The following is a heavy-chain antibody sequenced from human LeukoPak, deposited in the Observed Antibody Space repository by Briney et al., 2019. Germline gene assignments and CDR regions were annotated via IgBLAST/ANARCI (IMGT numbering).Heavy chain of an antibody. D-gene: IGHD3-10*01. CDR1: GYTFTGYY. V-gene: IGHV1-2*02. Sequence: GASVKVSCKASGYTFTGYYMHWVRQAPGQGLEWMGWINPNSGGTNYAQKFQGRVTMTRDTSISTAYMELSRLRSDDTAVYYCARGSPGWFGLFDPWGQGTLVTVSS. J-gene: IGHJ5*02. CDR3: ARGSPGWFGLFDP. CDR2: INPNSGGT.